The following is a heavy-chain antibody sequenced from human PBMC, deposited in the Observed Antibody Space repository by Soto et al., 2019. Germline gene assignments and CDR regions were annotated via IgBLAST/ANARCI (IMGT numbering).Heavy chain of an antibody. J-gene: IGHJ3*01. V-gene: IGHV4-34*01. Sequence: QVQLQQWGAGLLKPSETLSLTCAVYGGSFSGYYWTWIRQTPGKGLEWIGEISHSGTTNYQPSLTSRVTISADPSKKQCSLNLTSVTAADSGVYYCARGECSSVYCFTRWALDFWGQGTVVTVSS. CDR2: ISHSGTT. CDR1: GGSFSGYY. CDR3: ARGECSSVYCFTRWALDF. D-gene: IGHD2-2*01.